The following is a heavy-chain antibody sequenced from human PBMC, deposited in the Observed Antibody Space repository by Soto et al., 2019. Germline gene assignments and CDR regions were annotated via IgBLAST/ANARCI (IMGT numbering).Heavy chain of an antibody. CDR2: IKQDGSEK. CDR3: ARDLGSSSEFEAFDI. Sequence: GGSLRLSCAASGFTFSSYWMSWVRQAPGKGLEWVANIKQDGSEKYYVDSVKGRFTISRDNAKNSLYLQMNSLRAEDTAVYYCARDLGSSSEFEAFDIWGQGTMVTVSS. CDR1: GFTFSSYW. D-gene: IGHD6-6*01. V-gene: IGHV3-7*01. J-gene: IGHJ3*02.